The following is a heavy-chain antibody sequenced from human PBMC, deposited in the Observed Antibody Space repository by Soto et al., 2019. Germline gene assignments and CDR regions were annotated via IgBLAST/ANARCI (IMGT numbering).Heavy chain of an antibody. CDR3: ASLRLSGYDLECFDY. J-gene: IGHJ4*02. V-gene: IGHV4-30-4*01. CDR2: IYYSGST. Sequence: PSETLSLTCTVSGVSISSGVYYWSWIRQPPGKGLEWIGYIYYSGSTYYNPSLKSRVTISVDTSKNQFSLKLSSVTAADTAVYYCASLRLSGYDLECFDYWGQGTLVTVSS. D-gene: IGHD5-12*01. CDR1: GVSISSGVYY.